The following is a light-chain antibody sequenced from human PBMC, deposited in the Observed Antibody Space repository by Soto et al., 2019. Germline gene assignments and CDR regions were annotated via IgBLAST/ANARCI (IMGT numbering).Light chain of an antibody. Sequence: EIVLTQSPGTLSLSPGERATLSCRASQSVFSNYLAWYQQKPGQAPRLLIYGASTRASGIPDRFSGSGSGTDFTLTISRLEPEDFAVYYCQQYGSSPPITFGGGTKVEIK. V-gene: IGKV3-20*01. CDR1: QSVFSNY. J-gene: IGKJ4*01. CDR2: GAS. CDR3: QQYGSSPPIT.